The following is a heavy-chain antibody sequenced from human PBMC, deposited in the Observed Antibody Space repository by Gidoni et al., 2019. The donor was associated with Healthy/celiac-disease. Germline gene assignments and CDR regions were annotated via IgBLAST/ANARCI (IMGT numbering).Heavy chain of an antibody. J-gene: IGHJ6*02. CDR3: ARLRGVAGVAYYYGMDV. Sequence: QVQLVASGGGVVQPGRSLRLSCAASGFTFSSYAMHWVRQAPGKGLEWVAVISYDGSNKYYADSVKGRFTISRDNSKNTLYLQMNSLRAEDTAVYYCARLRGVAGVAYYYGMDVWGQGTTVTVSS. V-gene: IGHV3-30*04. D-gene: IGHD6-19*01. CDR2: ISYDGSNK. CDR1: GFTFSSYA.